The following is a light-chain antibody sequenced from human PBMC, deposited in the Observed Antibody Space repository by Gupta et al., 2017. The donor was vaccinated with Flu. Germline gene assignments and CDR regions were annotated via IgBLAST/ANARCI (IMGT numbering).Light chain of an antibody. CDR1: QEINTF. V-gene: IGKV1-33*01. CDR3: QQYYNAPLT. J-gene: IGKJ4*01. CDR2: KAF. Sequence: DIQMTQSPSFLSASVGDRVNITCQASQEINTFLNWYQQKPGKAPKLLINKAFILETGVPSRFSGSGSGTDFVFSISSLQPEDIATYYCQQYYNAPLTFGGGTKVDIK.